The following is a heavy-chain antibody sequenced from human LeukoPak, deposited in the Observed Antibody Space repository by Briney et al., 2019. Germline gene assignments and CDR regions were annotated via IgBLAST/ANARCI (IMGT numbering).Heavy chain of an antibody. J-gene: IGHJ3*02. CDR3: AIDWSYDSSGYPHDAFDI. CDR1: GFTFSSYA. Sequence: GGSLRLSCAASGFTFSSYAMHWVRQAPGKGLDYVSAISSNGGSTYYANSVKGRFTISRDNSKNTLYLQMGSLRAEDMAVYYCAIDWSYDSSGYPHDAFDIWGQGTMVTVSS. V-gene: IGHV3-64*01. D-gene: IGHD3-22*01. CDR2: ISSNGGST.